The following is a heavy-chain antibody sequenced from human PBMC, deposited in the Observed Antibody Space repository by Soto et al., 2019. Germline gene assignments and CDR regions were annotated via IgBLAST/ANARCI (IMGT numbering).Heavy chain of an antibody. CDR2: INPYTGGT. D-gene: IGHD3-16*01. J-gene: IGHJ4*02. CDR3: ARDPIGGGAPYYCDY. CDR1: GYTFTDYY. Sequence: QVQLVQSGAEVKKPGASVKVSCKASGYTFTDYYMHWVRQAPGQGLEWLGWINPYTGGTNYAHKFQDRVTLTRDTSLITAYLDPRRLTSDDTAVYYCARDPIGGGAPYYCDYWGQGTLVTASS. V-gene: IGHV1-2*02.